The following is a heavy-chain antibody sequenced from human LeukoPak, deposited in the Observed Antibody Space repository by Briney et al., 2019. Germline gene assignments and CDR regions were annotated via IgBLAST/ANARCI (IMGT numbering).Heavy chain of an antibody. CDR3: ARVRGPTVTTMYFDY. D-gene: IGHD4-17*01. V-gene: IGHV3-48*02. CDR2: ISPGGNTI. J-gene: IGHJ4*02. Sequence: GGPLRLSCAGSGFAFSSHGMIWVRQAPGRGLEWISYISPGGNTIYYADSVKGRFTISRDNAKNSLSLHMNGLTDEDTAAYHCARVRGPTVTTMYFDYWGQGTLVTVSS. CDR1: GFAFSSHG.